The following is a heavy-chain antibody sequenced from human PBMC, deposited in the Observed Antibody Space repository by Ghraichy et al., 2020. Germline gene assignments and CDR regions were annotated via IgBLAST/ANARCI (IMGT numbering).Heavy chain of an antibody. Sequence: GGSLRLSCAASGFTFSSYGMHWVRQAPGKGLEWVAVIWYDGSNKYYADSVKGRFTISRDNSKNTLYLQMNSLRAEDTAVYYCARDRRAAYYYDSSGLDYWGQGTLVTVSS. J-gene: IGHJ4*02. CDR2: IWYDGSNK. V-gene: IGHV3-33*01. CDR1: GFTFSSYG. D-gene: IGHD3-22*01. CDR3: ARDRRAAYYYDSSGLDY.